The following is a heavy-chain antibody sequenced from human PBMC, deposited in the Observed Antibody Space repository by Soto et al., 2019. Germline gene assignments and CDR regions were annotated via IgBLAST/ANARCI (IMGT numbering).Heavy chain of an antibody. CDR2: IIPIFGTA. V-gene: IGHV1-69*13. CDR3: ARDQGVRGVRDQYYGMDV. CDR1: GGTFSSYA. Sequence: SVKVSCKASGGTFSSYAISWVRQAPGQGLEWMGGIIPIFGTANYAQKFQGRVTITADESTSTAYMELSSLRSEDTAVYYCARDQGVRGVRDQYYGMDVWGQGTTVTVSS. J-gene: IGHJ6*02. D-gene: IGHD3-10*01.